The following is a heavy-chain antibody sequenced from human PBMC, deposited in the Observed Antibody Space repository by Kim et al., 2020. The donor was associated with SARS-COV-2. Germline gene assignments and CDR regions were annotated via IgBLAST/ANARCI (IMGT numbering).Heavy chain of an antibody. J-gene: IGHJ4*02. D-gene: IGHD6-13*01. Sequence: GGSLRLSCAASGFPFIRYAMHWVRQAPGKGLEWVAVISYDGSNKYYADSVKGRFTISRDNSKNTLYLQMNSLRAEDTAVYYCAREVAAAGDHFDSWGQGTLVTVSS. V-gene: IGHV3-30-3*01. CDR1: GFPFIRYA. CDR3: AREVAAAGDHFDS. CDR2: ISYDGSNK.